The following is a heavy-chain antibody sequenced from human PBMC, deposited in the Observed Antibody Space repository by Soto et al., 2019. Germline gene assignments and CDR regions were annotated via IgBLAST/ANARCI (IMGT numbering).Heavy chain of an antibody. V-gene: IGHV3-9*01. Sequence: GGSLRLSCTASGFTFDYYAMHWVRQGPGRGLEWVSGITWNSGKIAYADSVKGRFTIARDDDNNSLYLQMNSLRPEDTALYYCVKDSYADFHRVLSTAEYFFDYWGHGTLVTVSS. CDR1: GFTFDYYA. D-gene: IGHD2-15*01. CDR3: VKDSYADFHRVLSTAEYFFDY. J-gene: IGHJ4*01. CDR2: ITWNSGKI.